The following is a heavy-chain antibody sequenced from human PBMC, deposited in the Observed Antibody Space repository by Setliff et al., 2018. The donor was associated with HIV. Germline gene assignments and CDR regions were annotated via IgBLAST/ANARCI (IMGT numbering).Heavy chain of an antibody. Sequence: QSGGSLRLSCAASGFTFSGYWMHWVRQAPGKGLVWVSRINTDGSGTTYADSVKGRFTISRDNAKNTLYLQMNSLRAEDTAVYYCAKGSLPSGYSYGFFDYWGQGTLVTVSS. CDR2: INTDGSGT. J-gene: IGHJ4*02. CDR1: GFTFSGYW. D-gene: IGHD5-18*01. V-gene: IGHV3-74*01. CDR3: AKGSLPSGYSYGFFDY.